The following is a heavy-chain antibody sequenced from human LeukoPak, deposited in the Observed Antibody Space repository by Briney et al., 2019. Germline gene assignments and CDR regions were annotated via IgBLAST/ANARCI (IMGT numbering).Heavy chain of an antibody. CDR1: RYTFTSYG. CDR3: ARDPGGIVVVPAAVDAFDI. V-gene: IGHV1-18*01. CDR2: ISAYNGNT. D-gene: IGHD2-2*01. Sequence: ASVKVSCKASRYTFTSYGISWVRQAPGQGREWMGWISAYNGNTNYAQKLQGRVTMTTDTSTSTAYMELRSLRSGDTAVYYCARDPGGIVVVPAAVDAFDIWGQGTMVTVSS. J-gene: IGHJ3*02.